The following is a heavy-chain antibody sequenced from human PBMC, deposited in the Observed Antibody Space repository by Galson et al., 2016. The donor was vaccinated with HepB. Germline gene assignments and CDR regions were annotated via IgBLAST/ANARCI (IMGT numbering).Heavy chain of an antibody. V-gene: IGHV3-74*01. J-gene: IGHJ5*02. Sequence: SLRLSCAASGFAFSSHWMHWVRQDLGKGLVWVSRISSDGTISNYADSVKGRLTISRDNAKNTLYLQMNSLRTEDTAVYFCVRDHSVVPTTAYNWFDPWGRGTLVTVSS. CDR3: VRDHSVVPTTAYNWFDP. D-gene: IGHD4-23*01. CDR1: GFAFSSHW. CDR2: ISSDGTIS.